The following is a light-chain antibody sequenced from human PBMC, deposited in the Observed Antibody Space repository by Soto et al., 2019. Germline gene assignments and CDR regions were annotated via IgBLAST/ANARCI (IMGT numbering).Light chain of an antibody. V-gene: IGKV3-20*01. CDR1: QSVSSSY. CDR2: SAS. Sequence: EIVLTQSPGTLSLSPGERATISCRASQSVSSSYLAWYQQKPGQAPRLLLYSASSRATGIPARFSGSGSGTAFTRTISRLEPEDFAVYYCQEYGSAPRTFGGGTKVEIK. J-gene: IGKJ4*01. CDR3: QEYGSAPRT.